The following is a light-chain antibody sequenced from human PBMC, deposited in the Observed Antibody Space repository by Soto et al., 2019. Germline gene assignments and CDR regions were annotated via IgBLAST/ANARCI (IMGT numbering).Light chain of an antibody. Sequence: EIVLTQSPGTLSLSPGERATLSCRASQSVISTYLAWYQQKPGQAPRLLIYGASSRATGIPDRFSGSGSATDFTLTISRLEPEDFAVYYCQQYRDSLGTFGQGTKVEIK. CDR2: GAS. CDR1: QSVISTY. V-gene: IGKV3-20*01. CDR3: QQYRDSLGT. J-gene: IGKJ1*01.